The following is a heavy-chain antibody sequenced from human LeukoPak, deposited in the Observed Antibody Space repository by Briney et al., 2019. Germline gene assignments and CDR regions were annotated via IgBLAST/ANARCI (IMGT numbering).Heavy chain of an antibody. Sequence: GSSVKVSCKASGGTFSSYTISWVRQAPGQGLEWMGRIIPILGIANYAQKFQGRVTITADKSTSTAYMELSSLRSEDTAVYYCARDWGSTRGWFDPWGQGTPVTVSS. D-gene: IGHD2-2*01. CDR3: ARDWGSTRGWFDP. V-gene: IGHV1-69*04. J-gene: IGHJ5*02. CDR2: IIPILGIA. CDR1: GGTFSSYT.